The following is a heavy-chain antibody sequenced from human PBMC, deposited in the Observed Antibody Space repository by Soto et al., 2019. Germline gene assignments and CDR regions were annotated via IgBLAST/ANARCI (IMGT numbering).Heavy chain of an antibody. V-gene: IGHV3-15*01. CDR1: GFTSSNAW. CDR3: TTDSEDIGYFDY. J-gene: IGHJ4*02. Sequence: GGTLRRSCAASGFTSSNAWMSWVRQAPGKGLEWVGRIKSKTDGGTTDYAAPVKGRFTISRDDSKNTLYLQMNSLKTEDTAVYYCTTDSEDIGYFDYWGQGTLVTVSS. D-gene: IGHD2-15*01. CDR2: IKSKTDGGTT.